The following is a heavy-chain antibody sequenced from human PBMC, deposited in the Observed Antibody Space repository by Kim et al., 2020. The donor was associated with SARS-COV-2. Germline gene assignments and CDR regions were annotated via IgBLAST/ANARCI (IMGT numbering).Heavy chain of an antibody. D-gene: IGHD6-19*01. J-gene: IGHJ4*02. Sequence: GGSLRLSCAASGFTFSSYGMHWVRQAPGKGLEWVAVISYDGSNKYYADSVKGRFTISRDNSKNTLYLQMNSLRAEDTAVYYCANLMAGTTKGDYWGQGTLVTVSS. CDR2: ISYDGSNK. V-gene: IGHV3-30*18. CDR1: GFTFSSYG. CDR3: ANLMAGTTKGDY.